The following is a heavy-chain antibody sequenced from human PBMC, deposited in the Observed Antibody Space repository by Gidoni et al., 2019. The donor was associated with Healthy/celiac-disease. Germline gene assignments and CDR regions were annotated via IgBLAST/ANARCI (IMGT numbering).Heavy chain of an antibody. CDR1: GGSFSGYY. D-gene: IGHD5-12*01. V-gene: IGHV4-34*01. Sequence: QQWGAGLLKPSETLSLTCAVYGGSFSGYYWSWIRQPPGKGLEWIGEINHSGSTNYNPSLKSRVTISVDTSKNQFSLKLSSVTAADTAVYYCARGPGGTLWLRTYYFDYWGQGTLVTVSS. J-gene: IGHJ4*02. CDR3: ARGPGGTLWLRTYYFDY. CDR2: INHSGST.